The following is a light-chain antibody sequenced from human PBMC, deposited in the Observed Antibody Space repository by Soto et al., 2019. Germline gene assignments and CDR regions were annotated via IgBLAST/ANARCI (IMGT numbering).Light chain of an antibody. CDR1: SSDVGGYNY. CDR3: SSYTSSSTLV. V-gene: IGLV2-14*01. CDR2: EVS. J-gene: IGLJ1*01. Sequence: QSVLTQPASVSGSTGQSITISCTGTSSDVGGYNYVSWYQQHPGKAPKLMIYEVSNRPSGVSNRFSGSKSGNTASLTISGLQAEDDADYYCSSYTSSSTLVFGTGTKVTV.